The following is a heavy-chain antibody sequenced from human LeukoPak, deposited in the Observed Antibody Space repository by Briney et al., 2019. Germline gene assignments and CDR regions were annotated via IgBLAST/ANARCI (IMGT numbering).Heavy chain of an antibody. CDR2: ISGSGGST. J-gene: IGHJ4*02. CDR3: AKDPRRYYDSSGPFDY. V-gene: IGHV3-23*01. D-gene: IGHD3-22*01. Sequence: GGSLRLSCAASGFTFSSYAMSWVRQAPGKGLEWVSAISGSGGSTYYADSVKGRFTISRDNPKNTLYLQMNSLRAEDTAVYYCAKDPRRYYDSSGPFDYWGQGTLVTVSS. CDR1: GFTFSSYA.